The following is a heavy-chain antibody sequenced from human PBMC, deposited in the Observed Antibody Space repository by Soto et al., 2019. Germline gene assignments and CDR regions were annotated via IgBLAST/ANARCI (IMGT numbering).Heavy chain of an antibody. CDR3: VHLLWFGDGALDV. V-gene: IGHV2-5*02. CDR1: GFSLSTSGVG. Sequence: QITLKESGPTQVQPTQTLTLTCTFSGFSLSTSGVGVAWIRQPPGKALELLALIHWDDTERSRSSLTSRLTVRKDTSKNQVVLTMSNVDPVDTATYYCVHLLWFGDGALDVWGQGKMVTVSS. J-gene: IGHJ3*01. CDR2: IHWDDTE. D-gene: IGHD3-10*01.